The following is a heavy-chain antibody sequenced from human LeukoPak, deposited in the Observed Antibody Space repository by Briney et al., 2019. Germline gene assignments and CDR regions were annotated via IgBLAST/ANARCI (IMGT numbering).Heavy chain of an antibody. CDR2: IYYSGST. Sequence: SETLSLTCTVSGGSISSYYWSWIRQPPGKGLEWIGYIYYSGSTNYNPSLKSRVTISVDTSKNQFSLKLSSVTAADTAVYYCARGTEYATYYYGSGSSEGDYFDYWGQGTLVTVSS. D-gene: IGHD3-10*01. J-gene: IGHJ4*02. CDR1: GGSISSYY. V-gene: IGHV4-59*13. CDR3: ARGTEYATYYYGSGSSEGDYFDY.